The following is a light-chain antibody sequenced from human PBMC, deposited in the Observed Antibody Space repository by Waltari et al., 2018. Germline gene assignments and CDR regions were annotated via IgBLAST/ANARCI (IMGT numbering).Light chain of an antibody. J-gene: IGKJ2*01. CDR3: HQSNSLPYT. Sequence: DIQMTQSPSTLSASVGDRVTITCRASQSISSWLAWYQQKPGKAPKLLIYKASSLESGVPSRFSGSGSGTDFTLTINSLEAEDAATYYCHQSNSLPYTFGQGTKLEIK. CDR2: KAS. V-gene: IGKV1-5*03. CDR1: QSISSW.